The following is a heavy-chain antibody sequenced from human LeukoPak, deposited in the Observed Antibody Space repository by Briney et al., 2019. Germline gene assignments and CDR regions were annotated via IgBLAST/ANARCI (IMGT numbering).Heavy chain of an antibody. CDR2: MNPNSGNT. Sequence: GASVKVSCKASGYTFTSYDINWVRQATGQGLEWMGWMNPNSGNTGYAQKLQGRLTMTTDTSTSTAYMELRSLRSDDTAIYYCALSPSRSWRPLDYWGQGTLVTVSS. J-gene: IGHJ4*02. D-gene: IGHD6-13*01. CDR1: GYTFTSYD. V-gene: IGHV1-8*02. CDR3: ALSPSRSWRPLDY.